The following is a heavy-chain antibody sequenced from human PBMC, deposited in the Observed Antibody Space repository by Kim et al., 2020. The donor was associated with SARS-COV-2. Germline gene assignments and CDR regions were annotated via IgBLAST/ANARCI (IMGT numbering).Heavy chain of an antibody. V-gene: IGHV4-59*01. CDR3: ARDRTRGYSYGLQFDY. D-gene: IGHD5-18*01. Sequence: LESRFTRSVDTSKNQFSLKLSSVTAADTAVYYCARDRTRGYSYGLQFDYWGQGTLVTVSS. J-gene: IGHJ4*02.